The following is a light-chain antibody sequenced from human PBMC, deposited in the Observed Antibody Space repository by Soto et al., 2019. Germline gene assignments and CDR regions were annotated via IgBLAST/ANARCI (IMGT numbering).Light chain of an antibody. Sequence: DIQMTQSPSSLSASVGDRVTITCRESQGISNYLAWYQQKPGKVPKILIYAASTLQSGVPSRFSGRGSGTDFTLTISSLPPEDVATYYSQNYDSGPTWTLGQWT. V-gene: IGKV1-27*01. CDR3: QNYDSGPTWT. CDR2: AAS. J-gene: IGKJ1*01. CDR1: QGISNY.